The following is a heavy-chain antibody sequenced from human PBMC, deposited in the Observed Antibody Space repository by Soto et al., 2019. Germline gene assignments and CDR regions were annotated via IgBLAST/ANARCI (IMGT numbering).Heavy chain of an antibody. CDR3: ARGTIFGVVGYWFDP. J-gene: IGHJ5*02. CDR1: GYTFTSYY. CDR2: INPSGGST. Sequence: QVQLVQSGAEVKKPGASVKVSCKASGYTFTSYYMHWVRQAPGQGLEWMGIINPSGGSTSYAQKFQGRVTRPRDTSTSTVYMELSSLRSEDTAVYYCARGTIFGVVGYWFDPWGQGTLVTVSS. V-gene: IGHV1-46*01. D-gene: IGHD3-3*01.